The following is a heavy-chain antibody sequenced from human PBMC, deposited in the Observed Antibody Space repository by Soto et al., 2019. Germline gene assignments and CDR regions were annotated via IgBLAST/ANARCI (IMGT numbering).Heavy chain of an antibody. J-gene: IGHJ6*03. CDR3: ARDGIDIVVVPAAKGYYMDV. CDR2: INPNSGGT. CDR1: GYTFTGYY. Sequence: ASLKVYCKASGYTFTGYYMRWRRKTTGQGLEWMGWINPNSGGTNYAQKFQGWVTMTRDTSISTAYMELSRLRSDDTAVYYCARDGIDIVVVPAAKGYYMDVWGKGTTVTGLL. V-gene: IGHV1-2*04. D-gene: IGHD2-2*01.